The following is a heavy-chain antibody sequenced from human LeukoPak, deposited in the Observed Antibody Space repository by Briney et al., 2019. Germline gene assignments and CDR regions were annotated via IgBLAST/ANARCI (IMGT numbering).Heavy chain of an antibody. Sequence: SETLSLTCNVSGGSFISTSYFWGWVRQPPGKGLEWIGNFYYSDSTYYNPSLKSRVTISVDTSKNQFSLKLSSVTAADTAVYYCARDSRATMVRGVTYFDYWGQGTLVTVSS. CDR2: FYYSDST. CDR3: ARDSRATMVRGVTYFDY. J-gene: IGHJ4*02. D-gene: IGHD3-10*01. CDR1: GGSFISTSYF. V-gene: IGHV4-39*07.